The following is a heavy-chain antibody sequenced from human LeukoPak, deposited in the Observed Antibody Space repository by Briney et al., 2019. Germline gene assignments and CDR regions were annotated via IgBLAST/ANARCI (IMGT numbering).Heavy chain of an antibody. V-gene: IGHV1-2*02. CDR1: GYTFTGYY. J-gene: IGHJ4*02. Sequence: ASVKVSCKASGYTFTGYYMHWVRQAPGQGLEWMGWINPNSGGTNYAQRFQGRVTMTRDTSISTAYMELGRLTSDDTAVYYCARGRWTGNYFDYWGQGTLVTVSS. CDR2: INPNSGGT. D-gene: IGHD1-14*01. CDR3: ARGRWTGNYFDY.